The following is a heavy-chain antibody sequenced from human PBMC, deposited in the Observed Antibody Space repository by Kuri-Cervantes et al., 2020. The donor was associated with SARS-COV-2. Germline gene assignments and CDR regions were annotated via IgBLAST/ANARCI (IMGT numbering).Heavy chain of an antibody. Sequence: GSLRLSCAVYGGSFSGYYWSWIRQPPGKGLEWIGEINHSGSTNYNPSLKSRVTVSVDTSKNQFSLKLNSVTAADTAVYFCARLRGSGSYGDYWGQGILVTVSS. V-gene: IGHV4-34*01. CDR3: ARLRGSGSYGDY. CDR2: INHSGST. J-gene: IGHJ4*02. CDR1: GGSFSGYY. D-gene: IGHD1-26*01.